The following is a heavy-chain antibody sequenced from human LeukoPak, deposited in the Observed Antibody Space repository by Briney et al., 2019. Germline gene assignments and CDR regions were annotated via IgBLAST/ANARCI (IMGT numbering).Heavy chain of an antibody. Sequence: SLRLSCAASGFTFDDYAMHWVRQAPGKGLEWVSGINWNSNRISYADSVKGRFTISRDNAKNSLYLQMNSLRAEDTAVYYCAREVTVGATSFDYWGQGTLVTVSS. CDR2: INWNSNRI. D-gene: IGHD1-26*01. CDR3: AREVTVGATSFDY. CDR1: GFTFDDYA. J-gene: IGHJ4*02. V-gene: IGHV3-9*01.